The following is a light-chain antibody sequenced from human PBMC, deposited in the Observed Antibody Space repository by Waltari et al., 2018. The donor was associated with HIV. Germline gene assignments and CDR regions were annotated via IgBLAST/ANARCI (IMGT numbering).Light chain of an antibody. V-gene: IGLV3-25*03. CDR2: RDK. Sequence: SYGLTQPPSVSVSPGPTAIITCSCAPLSQESGYWYQQKPGQATVLLIYRDKERSSGIPKRFSGYSSGTTVTLAISGVQAEDEADYYCLSSDSRGVHKFFGGGTKLTVL. CDR1: PLSQES. CDR3: LSSDSRGVHKF. J-gene: IGLJ2*01.